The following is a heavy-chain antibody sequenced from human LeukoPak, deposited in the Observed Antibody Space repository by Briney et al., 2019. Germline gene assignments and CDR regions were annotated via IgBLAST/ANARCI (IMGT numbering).Heavy chain of an antibody. CDR3: ASCPLYYYYYYMDV. Sequence: PSETLSLTCTVSGGSISSSSYYWGWIRQPPGKGLEWIGSIYYSGSTYYNPSLKSRVTISVDTSKNQFSLKLSSVTAAGTAVYYCASCPLYYYYYYMDVWGKGTTVTISS. CDR1: GGSISSSSYY. CDR2: IYYSGST. J-gene: IGHJ6*03. V-gene: IGHV4-39*01.